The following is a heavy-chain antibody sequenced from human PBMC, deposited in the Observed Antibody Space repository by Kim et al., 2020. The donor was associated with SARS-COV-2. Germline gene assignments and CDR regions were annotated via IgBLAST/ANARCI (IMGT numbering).Heavy chain of an antibody. CDR2: ISYDGSNK. J-gene: IGHJ4*02. CDR1: GFTFSSYG. V-gene: IGHV3-30*18. Sequence: GGSLRLSCAASGFTFSSYGMHWVRQAPGKGLEWVAVISYDGSNKYYADSVKGRFTISRDNSKNTLYLQMNSLRAEDTAVYYCAKDSLVSTVADSDFDYWGQGTLVTVSS. CDR3: AKDSLVSTVADSDFDY. D-gene: IGHD6-19*01.